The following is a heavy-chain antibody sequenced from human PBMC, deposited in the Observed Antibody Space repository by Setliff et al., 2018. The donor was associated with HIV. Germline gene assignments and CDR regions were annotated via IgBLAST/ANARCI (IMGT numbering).Heavy chain of an antibody. CDR2: ILGIFGTT. CDR1: GDAFNSNA. J-gene: IGHJ4*02. D-gene: IGHD2-15*01. V-gene: IGHV1-69*05. CDR3: ARERPYCSGGSCYGLNYFDC. Sequence: SVKVSCKTSGDAFNSNAISWVRQAPGQGLEWMGGILGIFGTTYYAQKFQGRVTITTDESTRTSYMELSSLRSEDTAVYYCARERPYCSGGSCYGLNYFDCWGQGTLVTVSS.